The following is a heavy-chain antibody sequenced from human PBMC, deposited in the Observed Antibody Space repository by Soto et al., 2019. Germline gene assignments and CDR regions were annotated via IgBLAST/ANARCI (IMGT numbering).Heavy chain of an antibody. CDR3: ARLVVVPAAMRWFDP. Sequence: SETLSLTCPVSGCSISSYYWSWIRQPPGKGLEWIGYIYYSGSTNYNPSLKSRVTISVDTSKNQFSLKLSSVTAADTAVYYCARLVVVPAAMRWFDPWGQGTLVTVSS. J-gene: IGHJ5*02. D-gene: IGHD2-2*01. CDR1: GCSISSYY. CDR2: IYYSGST. V-gene: IGHV4-59*08.